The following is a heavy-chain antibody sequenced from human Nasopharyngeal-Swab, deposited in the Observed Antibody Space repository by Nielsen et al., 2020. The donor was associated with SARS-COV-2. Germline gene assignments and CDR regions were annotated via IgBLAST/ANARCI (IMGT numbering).Heavy chain of an antibody. CDR1: GYTFTSYG. J-gene: IGHJ6*02. V-gene: IGHV1-18*01. Sequence: SVKVSCQASGYTFTSYGISWVLQAPGQGLEWMGWISAYNGNTNYAQKLQGRVPMTTDTSTSTAYMELRSLRADDTAVYYCARGAHYYYGMDVWGQGTAVTVSS. CDR3: ARGAHYYYGMDV. CDR2: ISAYNGNT.